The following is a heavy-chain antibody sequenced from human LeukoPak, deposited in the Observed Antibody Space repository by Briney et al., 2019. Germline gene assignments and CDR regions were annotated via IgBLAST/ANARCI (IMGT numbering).Heavy chain of an antibody. CDR1: GFTLTTNY. J-gene: IGHJ6*03. V-gene: IGHV3-66*03. Sequence: GGSLRLSCAASGFTLTTNYMTWVRQAPGKGLEWVSVIYISGNTYYTDSVKGRFTISRDNSKNTLYLQMNSLRPEDTAVYYCARDQMRGYIFMDVWGKGTTVTVSS. D-gene: IGHD3-3*01. CDR3: ARDQMRGYIFMDV. CDR2: IYISGNT.